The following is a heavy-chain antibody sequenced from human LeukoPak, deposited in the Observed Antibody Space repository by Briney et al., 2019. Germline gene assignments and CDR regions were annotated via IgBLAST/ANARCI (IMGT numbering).Heavy chain of an antibody. V-gene: IGHV7-4-1*02. CDR2: INTNTGNP. CDR3: HSVRGIAAAGRNDAFDI. CDR1: GYTFTSYA. J-gene: IGHJ3*02. D-gene: IGHD6-13*01. Sequence: ASVKVSCKASGYTFTSYAMNWVRQAPGQGLEWMGWINTNTGNPTYAQGFTGRFVFSLDTSVSTAYLQISSLKAEDTAVYYCHSVRGIAAAGRNDAFDIWGQGTMVTVSS.